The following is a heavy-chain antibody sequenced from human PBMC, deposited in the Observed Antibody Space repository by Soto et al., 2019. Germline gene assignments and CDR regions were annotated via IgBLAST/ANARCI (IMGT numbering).Heavy chain of an antibody. V-gene: IGHV4-30-4*01. Sequence: PSETLSLTCTVSGGSISSGDYYWSWIRQPPGKGLEWIGYIYYSGSTYYNPSLKSRVTISVDTSKNQFSLKLSSVTAADTAVYYCARALEVVPAAIGWFDPWGQGTLVTVSS. CDR1: GGSISSGDYY. CDR3: ARALEVVPAAIGWFDP. CDR2: IYYSGST. J-gene: IGHJ5*02. D-gene: IGHD2-2*01.